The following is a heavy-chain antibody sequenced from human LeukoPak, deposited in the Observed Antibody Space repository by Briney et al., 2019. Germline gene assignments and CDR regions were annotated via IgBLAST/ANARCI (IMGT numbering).Heavy chain of an antibody. J-gene: IGHJ1*01. D-gene: IGHD6-13*01. CDR1: GFTFDDYG. Sequence: PGGSLRLSCVASGFTFDDYGMSWVRQAPGKGLEWVSSIRSSSSYIYYADSVKGRFTISRDNAKNSLYLQMNSLRAEDTAVYYCARGGHAAAGTVYDFQHWGQGTLVTVSS. CDR2: IRSSSSYI. V-gene: IGHV3-21*01. CDR3: ARGGHAAAGTVYDFQH.